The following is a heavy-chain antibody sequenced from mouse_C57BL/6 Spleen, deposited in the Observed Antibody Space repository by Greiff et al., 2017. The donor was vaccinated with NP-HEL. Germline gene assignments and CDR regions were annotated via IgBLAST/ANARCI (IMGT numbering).Heavy chain of an antibody. J-gene: IGHJ2*01. V-gene: IGHV7-3*01. Sequence: EVQWVESGGGLVQPGGSLSLSCAASGFTFTDYYMSWVRQPPGKALEWLGFIRNKANGYTTEYSASVKGRFTISRDQSQSILYLQMNALRAEDSATYYCARDFDYWGQGTTLTVSS. CDR1: GFTFTDYY. CDR2: IRNKANGYTT. CDR3: ARDFDY.